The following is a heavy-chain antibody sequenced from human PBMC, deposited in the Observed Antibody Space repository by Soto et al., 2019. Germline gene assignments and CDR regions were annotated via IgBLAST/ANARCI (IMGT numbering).Heavy chain of an antibody. CDR2: INHSGST. CDR3: ARRRYCSGGSCYRSYWYFDL. J-gene: IGHJ2*01. D-gene: IGHD2-15*01. V-gene: IGHV4-34*01. CDR1: GGSFSGYY. Sequence: KPSETLSLTCAVYGGSFSGYYWSWIRQPPGKGLEWIGEINHSGSTNYNPSLKSRVTISVDTSKNQFSLKLSSVTAADTAVYYCARRRYCSGGSCYRSYWYFDLWGRGTLVTVS.